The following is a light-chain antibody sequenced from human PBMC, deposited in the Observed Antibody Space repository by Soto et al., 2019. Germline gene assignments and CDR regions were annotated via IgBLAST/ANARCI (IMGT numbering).Light chain of an antibody. CDR1: SSDVGSYNL. CDR2: EGS. V-gene: IGLV2-23*01. CDR3: CSYAGSSYV. J-gene: IGLJ1*01. Sequence: QSVLTQPASVSGSPGQSITISCTGTSSDVGSYNLVSWYQQHPGKAPKLMIYEGSKRPSGVSNRFSGSKSGNTASLTISGLQAEDEADYCCSYAGSSYVFGTGTKLTVL.